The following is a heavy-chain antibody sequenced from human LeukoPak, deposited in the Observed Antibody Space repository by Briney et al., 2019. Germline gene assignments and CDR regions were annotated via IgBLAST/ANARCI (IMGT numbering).Heavy chain of an antibody. CDR3: AKDSPRVVVTATLDY. V-gene: IGHV3-30*18. Sequence: PGGSLRLSCAASGFTFSSYGMHWVRKAPGKGLEWVAVISYDGSNKYYADSVKGRFTISRDNSKNTLYLQMNSLRAEDTAVYYCAKDSPRVVVTATLDYWGQGTLVTVSS. CDR1: GFTFSSYG. D-gene: IGHD2-21*02. J-gene: IGHJ4*02. CDR2: ISYDGSNK.